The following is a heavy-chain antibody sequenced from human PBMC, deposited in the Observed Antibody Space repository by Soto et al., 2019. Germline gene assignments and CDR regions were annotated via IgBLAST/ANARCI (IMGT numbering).Heavy chain of an antibody. CDR3: ARHTPAISISDH. Sequence: SETLSLTCTVSGGSISSSSYYWGWIRQPPGKGLEWIGSIYYSGSTYYNPSLKSRVTISVDTSKNQFSLKLSSVTAADTAVYYCARHTPAISISDHWGQGILVTVAS. V-gene: IGHV4-39*01. CDR2: IYYSGST. D-gene: IGHD2-15*01. J-gene: IGHJ4*02. CDR1: GGSISSSSYY.